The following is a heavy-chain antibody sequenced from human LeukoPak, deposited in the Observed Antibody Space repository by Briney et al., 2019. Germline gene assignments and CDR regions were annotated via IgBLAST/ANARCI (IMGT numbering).Heavy chain of an antibody. Sequence: SETLSLTCTVSGGSISSSSYYWGWIRQPPGKGLEWIGSIYYSGSTYYNPSLKSRVTISVDTSKNQFSLKLSSVTAADTAVYYCARLTIAAARGHYYFDYWGQGTLVTVSS. V-gene: IGHV4-39*01. CDR1: GGSISSSSYY. D-gene: IGHD6-13*01. CDR3: ARLTIAAARGHYYFDY. J-gene: IGHJ4*02. CDR2: IYYSGST.